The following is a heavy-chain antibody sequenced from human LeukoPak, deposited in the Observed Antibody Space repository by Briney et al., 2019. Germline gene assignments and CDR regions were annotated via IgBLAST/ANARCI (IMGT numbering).Heavy chain of an antibody. J-gene: IGHJ4*02. CDR3: ARDLYCGGDCPYYFDY. V-gene: IGHV4-38-2*02. Sequence: PSETLSLTCTVSSYSISSGYYWGWIRQPPGKGLEWLGDIYHSGSTYYNPSLKSRVTILVDTSKNQFSLKLSSVTAADTAVYYCARDLYCGGDCPYYFDYWGQGTLVTVSS. D-gene: IGHD2-21*02. CDR2: IYHSGST. CDR1: SYSISSGYY.